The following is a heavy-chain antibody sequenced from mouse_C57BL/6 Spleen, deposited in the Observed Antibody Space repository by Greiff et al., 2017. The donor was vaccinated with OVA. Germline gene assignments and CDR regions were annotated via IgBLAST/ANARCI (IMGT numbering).Heavy chain of an antibody. Sequence: QVQLQQSGAELVRPGASVKLSCKASGYTFTDYYINWVKQRPGQGLEWIARIYPGSGNTYYNEKFKGKATLTAEKSSSTAYMQLSSLTSEDSAVYFCARGDSNWGSWYFDVWGTGTTVTVSS. D-gene: IGHD2-5*01. CDR3: ARGDSNWGSWYFDV. CDR2: IYPGSGNT. V-gene: IGHV1-76*01. J-gene: IGHJ1*03. CDR1: GYTFTDYY.